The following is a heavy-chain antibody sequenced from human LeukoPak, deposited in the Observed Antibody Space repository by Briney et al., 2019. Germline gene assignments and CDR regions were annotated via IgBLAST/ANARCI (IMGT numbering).Heavy chain of an antibody. CDR3: ARSQWLSPYYFDY. V-gene: IGHV4-59*01. CDR1: GGSISSYY. J-gene: IGHJ4*02. CDR2: IYYSGST. Sequence: RSSETLSLTCTVSGGSISSYYWSWIRQPPGKGLEWIGYIYYSGSTNYNPSLKSRVTISVDTSKNQSSLKLSSVTAADTAVYYCARSQWLSPYYFDYWGQGTLVTVSS. D-gene: IGHD3-22*01.